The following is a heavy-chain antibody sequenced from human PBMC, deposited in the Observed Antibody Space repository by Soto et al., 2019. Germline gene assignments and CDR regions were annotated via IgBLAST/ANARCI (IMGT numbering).Heavy chain of an antibody. D-gene: IGHD7-27*01. J-gene: IGHJ6*02. V-gene: IGHV3-30*18. Sequence: GGSLRLSCAASGFTFPRFGMHWVRQAPGKGLEWVALITYEGSQIYYADAVKGRFTISRDNGDNTLSLQMDNLRTEDTATYFCAEGRGEMNWANYYGLDVWGQGTTVTVSS. CDR3: AEGRGEMNWANYYGLDV. CDR1: GFTFPRFG. CDR2: ITYEGSQI.